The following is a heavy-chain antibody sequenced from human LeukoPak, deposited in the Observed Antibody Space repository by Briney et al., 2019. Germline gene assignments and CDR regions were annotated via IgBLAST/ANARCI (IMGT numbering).Heavy chain of an antibody. CDR2: ISGSGGST. V-gene: IGHV3-23*01. D-gene: IGHD1-1*01. CDR3: ATSTAGLDY. CDR1: GFTFSSYA. J-gene: IGHJ4*02. Sequence: GGSLRLSCAASGFTFSSYAMSWVRQAPGKGLEWVSAISGSGGSTYYADSVKGRFTISRDNSKNSLYLQMNSLRAEGTAVYYCATSTAGLDYWGQGTLVTVSS.